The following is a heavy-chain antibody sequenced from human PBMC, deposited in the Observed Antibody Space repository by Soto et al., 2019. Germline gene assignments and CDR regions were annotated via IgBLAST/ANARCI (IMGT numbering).Heavy chain of an antibody. CDR3: ARHIVSVGPRANDAFDV. CDR2: INPANGNT. Sequence: QVQLVQSGAELKKPGASVNISCQASGFTFSDTLINWVRQGPGQRLGWMGWINPANGNTRYSESFQGRVTISSLSSASTAYVALSDLTSEDTAVYYCARHIVSVGPRANDAFDVWGQGTMITVSS. D-gene: IGHD1-26*01. CDR1: GFTFSDTL. V-gene: IGHV1-3*01. J-gene: IGHJ3*01.